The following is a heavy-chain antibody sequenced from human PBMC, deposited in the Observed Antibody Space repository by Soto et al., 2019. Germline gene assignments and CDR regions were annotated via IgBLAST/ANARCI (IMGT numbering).Heavy chain of an antibody. Sequence: PGGSLRLSCAASGFTFSSYWMHWVRQAPGKGLEWIGYIYYSGSTYYNPSLKSRVTISLDTSKNQFSLKLSSVTAADTAVYYCARHFSVDYFDYWGQGALVTVSS. V-gene: IGHV4-59*08. J-gene: IGHJ4*02. CDR3: ARHFSVDYFDY. CDR1: GFTFSSYW. CDR2: IYYSGST.